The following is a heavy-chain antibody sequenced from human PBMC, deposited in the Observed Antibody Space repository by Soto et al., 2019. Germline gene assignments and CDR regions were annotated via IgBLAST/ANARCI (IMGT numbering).Heavy chain of an antibody. Sequence: GGALRLSCAASGFTFSDSYMNWIRQAPGKGLEWLSYISETGSIIYYADSVRGRFTISRDNAKDSLYLQMNSLRADDTAVYYCERVIRFRGLDPCGQGTMVTVSS. CDR3: ERVIRFRGLDP. CDR2: ISETGSII. D-gene: IGHD3-3*01. J-gene: IGHJ5*02. V-gene: IGHV3-11*01. CDR1: GFTFSDSY.